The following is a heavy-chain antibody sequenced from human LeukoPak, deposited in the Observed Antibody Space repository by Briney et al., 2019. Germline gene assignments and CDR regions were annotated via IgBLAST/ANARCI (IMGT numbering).Heavy chain of an antibody. D-gene: IGHD2-2*01. J-gene: IGHJ3*02. V-gene: IGHV3-21*01. CDR3: ARDWVVVRAAMRPGYAFDI. CDR1: GFTFSSYS. CDR2: ISSCISYI. Sequence: GGSLRLFCPASGFTFSSYSMNWVRQAPGKGLEWVSSISSCISYIYYAGSVKGRFTMSRDNAKNSLYLKMNSLRAEDTAVYYCARDWVVVRAAMRPGYAFDIWGQGTMVTVSS.